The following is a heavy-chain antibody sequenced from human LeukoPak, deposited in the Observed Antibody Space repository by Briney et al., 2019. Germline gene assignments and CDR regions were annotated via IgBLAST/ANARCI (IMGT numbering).Heavy chain of an antibody. Sequence: SETLSLTCTVSGGSISSYYWRWIRQPPGKGLEWIGYIYYSGSTNYNPSLKSRVTISVDTSKNQFSLKLSSVTAADTAVYYCARGYGGNTYYYYGMDVWGQGTTVTVSS. CDR2: IYYSGST. CDR3: ARGYGGNTYYYYGMDV. V-gene: IGHV4-59*01. CDR1: GGSISSYY. J-gene: IGHJ6*02. D-gene: IGHD4-23*01.